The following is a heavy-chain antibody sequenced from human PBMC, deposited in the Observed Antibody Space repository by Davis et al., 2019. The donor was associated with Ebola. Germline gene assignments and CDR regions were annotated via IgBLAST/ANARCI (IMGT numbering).Heavy chain of an antibody. CDR2: IKQDGSEK. CDR3: AREGRYCSGGSCYLPMI. D-gene: IGHD2-15*01. CDR1: GFTFSSYW. V-gene: IGHV3-7*03. Sequence: GGSQRLSCAASGFTFSSYWMSWVRQAPGKGLEWVANIKQDGSEKYYVDSVKGRFTISRDNAKNSLYLQMNSLRAEDTAVYYCAREGRYCSGGSCYLPMIWGQGTLVTVSS. J-gene: IGHJ4*02.